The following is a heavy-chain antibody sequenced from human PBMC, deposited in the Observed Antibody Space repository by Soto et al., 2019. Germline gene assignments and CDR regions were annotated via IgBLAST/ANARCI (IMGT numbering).Heavy chain of an antibody. CDR1: GFTFSSYA. Sequence: QVQLVESGGGVVQPGRSLRLSCAASGFTFSSYAMHWVRQAPGKGLEWVAVISYDGSNKYYADSVKGRFTISRDKPKNTLYLQMNSLRAEDTAVYYCARDRKVGTRSYYYGMDVWGQGTTVTVSS. J-gene: IGHJ6*02. CDR2: ISYDGSNK. V-gene: IGHV3-30-3*01. D-gene: IGHD2-21*02. CDR3: ARDRKVGTRSYYYGMDV.